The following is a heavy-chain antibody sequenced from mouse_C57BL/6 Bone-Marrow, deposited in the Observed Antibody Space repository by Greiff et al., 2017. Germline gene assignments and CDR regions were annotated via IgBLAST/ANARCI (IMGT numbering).Heavy chain of an antibody. V-gene: IGHV5-9-1*02. D-gene: IGHD2-12*01. CDR3: TRDDLYFDY. Sequence: EVKVVESGEGLVKPGGSLKLSCAASGFTFSSYAMSWVRQTPEKRLEWVAYISSGGDYIYYADTVKGRFTISRDNARNTLYLQMSSLKSEDTAMYYCTRDDLYFDYWGQGTTLTVSS. J-gene: IGHJ2*01. CDR2: ISSGGDYI. CDR1: GFTFSSYA.